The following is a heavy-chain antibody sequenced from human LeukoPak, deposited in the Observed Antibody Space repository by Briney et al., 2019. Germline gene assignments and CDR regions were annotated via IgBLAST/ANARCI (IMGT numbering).Heavy chain of an antibody. CDR1: GFTFSIYW. D-gene: IGHD3-22*01. CDR2: IKQDGSEK. J-gene: IGHJ4*02. V-gene: IGHV3-7*01. Sequence: GGSLRLSCAASGFTFSIYWMSWVRQAPGKGLEWVANIKQDGSEKYYVDSVKGRFTISRDNAKNSLCLQMNSLRAEDTAVYYCARVAMIVVALDYWGQGTLVTVSS. CDR3: ARVAMIVVALDY.